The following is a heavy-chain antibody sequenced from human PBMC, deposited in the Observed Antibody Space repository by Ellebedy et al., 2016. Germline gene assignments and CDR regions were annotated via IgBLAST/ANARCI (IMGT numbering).Heavy chain of an antibody. D-gene: IGHD5-18*01. J-gene: IGHJ4*02. CDR3: ARDGSYGYDY. CDR2: IKQDGSEK. V-gene: IGHV3-7*01. Sequence: GESLKISCAASGFTFSSYWMSWVRQAPGKGLEWVANIKQDGSEKYYVDSVKGRFTISRDNAKNSLYLQMNSLRAEDTAVYYCARDGSYGYDYWGQGTLVTVSS. CDR1: GFTFSSYW.